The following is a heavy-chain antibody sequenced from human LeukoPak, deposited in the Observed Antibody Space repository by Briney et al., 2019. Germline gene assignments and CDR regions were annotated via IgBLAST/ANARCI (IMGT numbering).Heavy chain of an antibody. CDR2: IGGNSDYA. J-gene: IGHJ4*02. CDR3: AKEFVSRSSLSLDD. Sequence: GGSLRLSCAASGFIFSTNAMAWVRQAPGKGLEWVSAIGGNSDYAFYADSVKGRFTTSRDNSKNMLYLQKNSLRVEDTAVYYCAKEFVSRSSLSLDDWGQGTLATVS. V-gene: IGHV3-23*01. D-gene: IGHD6-13*01. CDR1: GFIFSTNA.